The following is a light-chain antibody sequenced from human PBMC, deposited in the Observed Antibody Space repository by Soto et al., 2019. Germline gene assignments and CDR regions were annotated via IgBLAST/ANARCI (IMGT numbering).Light chain of an antibody. CDR1: QSVTSTH. CDR3: QQYNNWPIT. CDR2: DAS. J-gene: IGKJ5*01. V-gene: IGKV3D-15*01. Sequence: EIVLTQSPGSLSLSPGERATLSCRASQSVTSTHLAWYQQKPGQAPRLLIYDASTRATGIPDRFSGSGSGTDFTLTISSLQSEDFAVYYCQQYNNWPITFGQGTRLEIK.